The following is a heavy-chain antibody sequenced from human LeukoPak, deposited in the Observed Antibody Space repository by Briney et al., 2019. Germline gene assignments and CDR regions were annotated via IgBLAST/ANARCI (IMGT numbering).Heavy chain of an antibody. CDR2: MNPNSGNT. CDR3: ARVASRSKAYCGGDCYSMGC. D-gene: IGHD2-21*02. CDR1: GYTFTSYD. Sequence: ASVKVSCKVSGYTFTSYDINWVRQATGQGLEWMGWMNPNSGNTGYAQKFQGRVTMTRNTSISTAYMELSSLRSEDTAVYYCARVASRSKAYCGGDCYSMGCWGQGTLVTVSS. V-gene: IGHV1-8*01. J-gene: IGHJ4*02.